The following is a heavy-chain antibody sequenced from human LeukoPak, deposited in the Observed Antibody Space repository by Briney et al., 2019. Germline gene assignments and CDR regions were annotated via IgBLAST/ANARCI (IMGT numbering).Heavy chain of an antibody. D-gene: IGHD6-13*01. Sequence: PGGSLRLSCAASGFTFSSYEMNWVRQAPGKGLEWVSYVSSSGNTIYYADSVKGRFTISRDNAKNSLFLQMNSLRAEDTAVYYCARDLQLVIDYWGQGILVTVSS. V-gene: IGHV3-48*03. CDR2: VSSSGNTI. J-gene: IGHJ4*02. CDR3: ARDLQLVIDY. CDR1: GFTFSSYE.